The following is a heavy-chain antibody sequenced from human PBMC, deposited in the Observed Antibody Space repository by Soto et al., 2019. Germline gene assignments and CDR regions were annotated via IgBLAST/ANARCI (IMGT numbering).Heavy chain of an antibody. CDR1: GGTLRSYA. CDR2: INAGNGNT. J-gene: IGHJ4*02. Sequence: APVKVSRKASGGTLRSYAMHWVPQAPGQRLEWMGWINAGNGNTKYSQKFQGRVTITRDTSASTAYMELSSLRSEDTAVYYCARVSGYYLLDYWGQGTLVTVSS. D-gene: IGHD5-12*01. V-gene: IGHV1-3*01. CDR3: ARVSGYYLLDY.